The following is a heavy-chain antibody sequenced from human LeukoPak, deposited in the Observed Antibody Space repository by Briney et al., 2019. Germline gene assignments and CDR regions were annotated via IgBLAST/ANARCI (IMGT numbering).Heavy chain of an antibody. J-gene: IGHJ4*02. Sequence: GGSLRLSCAASGFTFSSYAMSWVRQAPGKGLEWVSYISSSSSTIYYADSVKGRFTISRDNAKNSLYLQMNSLRAEDTAVYYCARDRRHYYGSGSYGFDYWGQGTLVTVSS. V-gene: IGHV3-48*01. CDR1: GFTFSSYA. D-gene: IGHD3-10*01. CDR3: ARDRRHYYGSGSYGFDY. CDR2: ISSSSSTI.